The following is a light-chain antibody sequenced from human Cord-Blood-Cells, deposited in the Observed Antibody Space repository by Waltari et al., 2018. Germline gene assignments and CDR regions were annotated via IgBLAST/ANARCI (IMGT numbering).Light chain of an antibody. CDR3: QQRSNWPPYT. CDR1: QSVSSY. CDR2: DAS. V-gene: IGKV3-11*01. J-gene: IGKJ2*01. Sequence: EIVLTQSPANLSLSPGDRATLSCRASQSVSSYLAWYQQKPGQAPRLLIYDASNRATGIPARFSGSGSGTDFTLTISSLEPEDFAVYYCQQRSNWPPYTFGQGTKLEIK.